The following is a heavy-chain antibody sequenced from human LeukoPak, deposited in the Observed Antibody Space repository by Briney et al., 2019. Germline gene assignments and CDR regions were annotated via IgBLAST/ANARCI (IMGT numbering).Heavy chain of an antibody. V-gene: IGHV4-39*01. Sequence: SETLSLTCTVSGGSMSSSSYYWGWIRQPPGKGLEWIGSIYYSGSTYYNPSLKSRVTISVDTSKNQFSLKLSSVTAADTAVYYCARGRAYFDWGQGTLVTVSS. CDR1: GGSMSSSSYY. CDR2: IYYSGST. CDR3: ARGRAYFD. J-gene: IGHJ4*02. D-gene: IGHD3-9*01.